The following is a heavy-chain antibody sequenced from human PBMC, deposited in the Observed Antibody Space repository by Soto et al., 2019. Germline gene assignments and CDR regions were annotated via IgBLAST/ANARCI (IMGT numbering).Heavy chain of an antibody. CDR1: GYTFTSYG. V-gene: IGHV1-18*01. CDR3: ARGFLEWLFPGAGAFDI. Sequence: QVQLVQSGAEVKKPEASVKVSCKASGYTFTSYGISWVRQAPGQGLEWMGWISAYNGNTNYAQKLQGRVTMTTDTSTSTAYMELRSLRSDDTAVYYCARGFLEWLFPGAGAFDIWGQGTMVTVSS. J-gene: IGHJ3*02. CDR2: ISAYNGNT. D-gene: IGHD3-3*01.